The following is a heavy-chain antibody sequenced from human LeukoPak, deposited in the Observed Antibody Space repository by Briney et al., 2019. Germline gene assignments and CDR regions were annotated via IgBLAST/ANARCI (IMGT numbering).Heavy chain of an antibody. CDR3: ASESVDTAIPGAFDI. J-gene: IGHJ3*02. CDR1: GYTFTSYD. D-gene: IGHD5-18*01. Sequence: EASVKVSCKASGYTFTSYDINWVRQATGQGLEWMGWMNPNSGNTGYAQKFQGRVTITAGKSTSTAYMELSSLRSEDTAVYYCASESVDTAIPGAFDIWGQGTMVTVSS. V-gene: IGHV1-8*01. CDR2: MNPNSGNT.